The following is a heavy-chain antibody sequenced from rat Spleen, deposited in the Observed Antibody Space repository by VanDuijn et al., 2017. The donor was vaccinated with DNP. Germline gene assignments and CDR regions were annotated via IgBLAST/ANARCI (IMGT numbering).Heavy chain of an antibody. Sequence: VQLRESGPGLMQPSQTLSLTCTVSGFSLTDFNVHWIRQPTGKGLEWMGVIWTGGGTAYNSLLKSRMSISRDTSKSQVFLKMNSPQTEDTATYYCVRERFIYSTDFPYFFDYWGQGVMVTVSS. D-gene: IGHD1-8*01. CDR1: GFSLTDFN. CDR2: IWTGGGT. V-gene: IGHV2-30*01. J-gene: IGHJ2*01. CDR3: VRERFIYSTDFPYFFDY.